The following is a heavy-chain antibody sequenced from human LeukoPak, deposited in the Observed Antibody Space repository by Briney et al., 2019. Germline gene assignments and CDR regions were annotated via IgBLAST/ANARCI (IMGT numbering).Heavy chain of an antibody. CDR1: GFTFSSYW. Sequence: PGGSLRLSCAASGFTFSSYWMSWVRQAPGKGLEWVANIKQDGSEKYYVDSVKGRFTISRDNAKNSLYLQMNSLRAEDTAVYYCARGLATVTTSXXXXXYXXDVWGXGTTVTVS. D-gene: IGHD4-17*01. J-gene: IGHJ6*01. CDR3: ARGLATVTTSXXXXXYXXDV. V-gene: IGHV3-7*01. CDR2: IKQDGSEK.